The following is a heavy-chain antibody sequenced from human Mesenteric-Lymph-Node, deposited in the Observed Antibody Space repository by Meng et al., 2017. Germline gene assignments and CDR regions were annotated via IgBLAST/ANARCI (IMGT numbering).Heavy chain of an antibody. J-gene: IGHJ4*02. CDR2: INRDESTI. V-gene: IGHV3-74*03. CDR1: GFMFSSFW. Sequence: EVQLVESGGGLVQPGGSLRLPCAAFGFMFSSFWMHWVRQAPGKGLVWVARINRDESTITYADSVKGRFTISRDNARNTLYLQMSSLRPEDTAMYYCTRFYDATIPLDYWGPGTLVTVSS. CDR3: TRFYDATIPLDY. D-gene: IGHD4/OR15-4a*01.